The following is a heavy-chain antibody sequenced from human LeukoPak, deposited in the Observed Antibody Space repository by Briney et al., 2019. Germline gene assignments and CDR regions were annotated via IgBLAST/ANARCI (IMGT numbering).Heavy chain of an antibody. CDR3: AREEVKLFDN. V-gene: IGHV3-7*03. CDR2: IKQDGSET. J-gene: IGHJ4*02. Sequence: PGGSLRLSCAASGFSFSGYWMTWVRQAPGKGLEWVANIKQDGSETSYVTSVRGRLTISRDNAKNSLYLQMNNLRVEDTAVYFCAREEVKLFDNWGQGTLVTVSS. CDR1: GFSFSGYW.